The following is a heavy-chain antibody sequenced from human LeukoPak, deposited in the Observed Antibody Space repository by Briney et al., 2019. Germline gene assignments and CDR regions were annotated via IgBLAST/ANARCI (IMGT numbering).Heavy chain of an antibody. CDR3: AIRRDGYIFDY. V-gene: IGHV4-4*02. J-gene: IGHJ4*02. CDR2: IYHSGST. CDR1: GGSISSSNW. Sequence: NASETLSLTCAVSGGSISSSNWWSWVRQPPGKGLEWIGEIYHSGSTNYNPSLKSRVTISVDKSKNQFSLKLSSVTAADTAVYYCAIRRDGYIFDYWGQGTLVTVSS. D-gene: IGHD5-24*01.